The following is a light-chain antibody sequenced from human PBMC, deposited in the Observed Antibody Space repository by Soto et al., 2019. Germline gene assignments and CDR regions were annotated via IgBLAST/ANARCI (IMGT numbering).Light chain of an antibody. J-gene: IGLJ1*01. Sequence: QSVLTQPPSVSGAAGQMVTISCTWSSSNIGAGYDVHWYQQLPGTAPKLLIYGNSNRPSGVPDRFSGSKSGTSASLAITGLQAEDEADYYCQSYDSSLSGPYVFGTGTKVTVL. CDR1: SSNIGAGYD. CDR2: GNS. V-gene: IGLV1-40*01. CDR3: QSYDSSLSGPYV.